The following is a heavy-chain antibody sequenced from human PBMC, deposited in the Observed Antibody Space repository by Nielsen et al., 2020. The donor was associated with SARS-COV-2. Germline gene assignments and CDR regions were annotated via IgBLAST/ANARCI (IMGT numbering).Heavy chain of an antibody. CDR3: ARDHYDSSGESFDY. D-gene: IGHD3-22*01. CDR2: INHSGST. V-gene: IGHV4-34*01. J-gene: IGHJ4*02. CDR1: GGSFSGYY. Sequence: GSLRLSCAVYGGSFSGYYWSWIRQPPGKGLEWIGEINHSGSTNYNPSLKSRVTISVDTSKNQFSLKLSSVIAADTAVYYCARDHYDSSGESFDYWGQGTLVTVSS.